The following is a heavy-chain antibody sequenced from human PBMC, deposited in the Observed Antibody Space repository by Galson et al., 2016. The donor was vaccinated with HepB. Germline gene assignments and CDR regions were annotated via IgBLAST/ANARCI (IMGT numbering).Heavy chain of an antibody. J-gene: IGHJ5*02. Sequence: SETLSLTCTVSGAPLSSSYYWVWIRQTPGKGQEWLGSISNSGTGIYNPSLESRVSILLDTSKNQFSLRLTSVTAADTAVYYCVKEVGPRQGWFDPWGQGALVTVSS. V-gene: IGHV4-39*07. D-gene: IGHD1-26*01. CDR3: VKEVGPRQGWFDP. CDR1: GAPLSSSYY. CDR2: ISNSGTG.